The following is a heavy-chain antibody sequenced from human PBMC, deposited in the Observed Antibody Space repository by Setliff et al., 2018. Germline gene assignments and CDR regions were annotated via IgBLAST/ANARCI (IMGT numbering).Heavy chain of an antibody. Sequence: AGGSLRLSCAASGFTFSSYWMSWVRQAPGKGLEWVANIKQDGSEKYYVDSVKGGFTISRDNAKNSLYLQMNSLRAEDTAVYYRAREGDTVNWFDPWGQGTLVTV. CDR2: IKQDGSEK. CDR3: AREGDTVNWFDP. J-gene: IGHJ5*02. V-gene: IGHV3-7*01. D-gene: IGHD4-4*01. CDR1: GFTFSSYW.